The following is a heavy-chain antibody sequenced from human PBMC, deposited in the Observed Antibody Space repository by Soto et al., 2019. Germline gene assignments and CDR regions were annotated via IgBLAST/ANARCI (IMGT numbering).Heavy chain of an antibody. V-gene: IGHV3-23*01. J-gene: IGHJ1*01. CDR2: ISSSGGNT. D-gene: IGHD3-22*01. Sequence: PGGSLTLSCVVSGFTFSTYAMSWVRLAPGRGLEWVSTISSSGGNTYYADSVKGRFTISRDNSKNTLYLQMNSLRAGDTAVYYCARPMIVLVISLLYHWGQGTLVTVSS. CDR1: GFTFSTYA. CDR3: ARPMIVLVISLLYH.